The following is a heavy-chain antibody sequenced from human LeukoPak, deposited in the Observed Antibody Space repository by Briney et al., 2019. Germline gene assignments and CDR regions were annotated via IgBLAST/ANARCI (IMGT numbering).Heavy chain of an antibody. Sequence: PGGSLRLSCAASGFTFSSYAMSWVRQAPGKGLEWVAVIWYDGSNKYYADSVKGRFTISRDNSKNTLYLQMNSLRAEDTAVYYCAKENTGYSYGLDYFDYWGQGTLVTVSS. CDR2: IWYDGSNK. J-gene: IGHJ4*02. V-gene: IGHV3-30*02. CDR1: GFTFSSYA. D-gene: IGHD5-18*01. CDR3: AKENTGYSYGLDYFDY.